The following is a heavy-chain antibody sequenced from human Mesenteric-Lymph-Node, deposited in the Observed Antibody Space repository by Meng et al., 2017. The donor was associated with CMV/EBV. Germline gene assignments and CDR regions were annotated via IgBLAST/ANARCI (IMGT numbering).Heavy chain of an antibody. D-gene: IGHD2-2*01. CDR1: FSFSNYS. V-gene: IGHV3-21*01. CDR3: ARDTLPAAAIPGYFDY. CDR2: ISSSSNYM. J-gene: IGHJ4*02. Sequence: FSFSNYSMNWVRQAPGKGLEWVSSISSSSNYMYYADSVKGRFTISRDNAKNSLYLQMNSLRAEDTAVYYCARDTLPAAAIPGYFDYWGQGTLVTVSS.